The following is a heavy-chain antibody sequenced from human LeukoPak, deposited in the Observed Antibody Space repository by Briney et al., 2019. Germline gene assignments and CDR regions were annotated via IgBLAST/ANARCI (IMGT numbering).Heavy chain of an antibody. D-gene: IGHD6-13*01. V-gene: IGHV1-69*13. CDR2: IIPIFGTA. Sequence: SVKVSCKASGGTFSSYAISWVRQAPGQGLEWMGGIIPIFGTANYAQKFQGRVTITADESTSTAYMELSSLRSEDTAVYYCAREGYSSSTSGVYFDYWGQGTLVTVSS. J-gene: IGHJ4*02. CDR1: GGTFSSYA. CDR3: AREGYSSSTSGVYFDY.